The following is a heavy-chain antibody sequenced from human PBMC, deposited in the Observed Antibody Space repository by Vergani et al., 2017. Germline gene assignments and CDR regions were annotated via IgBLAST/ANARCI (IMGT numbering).Heavy chain of an antibody. CDR1: GGSFSGYY. CDR2: INHSGST. CDR3: AIARSGYVLNYYYYMDV. J-gene: IGHJ6*03. Sequence: QVQLQQWGAGLLKPSETLSLTCAVYGGSFSGYYWSWIRQPPGKGLEWIGEINHSGSTNYNPSLKSRVTISVDTSKNQFSLKLRSVTAADTAVYYCAIARSGYVLNYYYYMDVWGKGTTVTVSS. V-gene: IGHV4-34*01. D-gene: IGHD5-12*01.